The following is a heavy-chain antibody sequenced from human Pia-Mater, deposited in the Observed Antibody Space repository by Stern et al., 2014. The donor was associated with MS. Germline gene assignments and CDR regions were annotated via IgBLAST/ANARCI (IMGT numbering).Heavy chain of an antibody. Sequence: QLQLQESGPGLVKPSGTLSLTCAVSGGSIDTSNWWSWVRQPPGKGLEWIGEIYHTGSTHYNPSLKSPVTISEDKSKKPFSLTHNSVTAADTAVYYWARDAEFWSGQLDYWGQGTLVTVSS. D-gene: IGHD3-3*01. CDR2: IYHTGST. J-gene: IGHJ4*02. V-gene: IGHV4-4*02. CDR3: ARDAEFWSGQLDY. CDR1: GGSIDTSNW.